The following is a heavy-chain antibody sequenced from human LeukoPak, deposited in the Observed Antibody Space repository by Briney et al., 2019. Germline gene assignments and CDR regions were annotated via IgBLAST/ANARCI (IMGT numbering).Heavy chain of an antibody. CDR3: ANYGRRGYILTGYETTYGMDV. D-gene: IGHD3-9*01. J-gene: IGHJ6*04. CDR2: ISGSGGST. Sequence: GGSLRLSCAASGFTFGSYAMSWVRQAPGKGLERVSAISGSGGSTYYADSVKGRFTISRDNSKNTLYLQMNSLRAEDTAVYYCANYGRRGYILTGYETTYGMDVWGKGTTVTVSS. V-gene: IGHV3-23*01. CDR1: GFTFGSYA.